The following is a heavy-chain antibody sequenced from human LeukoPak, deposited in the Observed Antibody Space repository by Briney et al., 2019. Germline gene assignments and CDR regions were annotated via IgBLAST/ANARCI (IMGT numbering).Heavy chain of an antibody. CDR3: ARDKRVGLVGDGYNFWDY. V-gene: IGHV3-11*04. CDR1: GFTFSDYY. D-gene: IGHD5-24*01. CDR2: ISSSGSTI. Sequence: GGSLRLSCAASGFTFSDYYMSCIRQAPGKGLEWVSYISSSGSTIYYADSVKGRFTISRDNAKNSLYLQMNSLRAEDTAVYYCARDKRVGLVGDGYNFWDYWGQGTLVTVSS. J-gene: IGHJ4*02.